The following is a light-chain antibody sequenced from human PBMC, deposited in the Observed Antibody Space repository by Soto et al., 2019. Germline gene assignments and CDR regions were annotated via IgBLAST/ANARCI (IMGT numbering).Light chain of an antibody. CDR1: QSVRSNY. Sequence: EIVLTQSPGTLSLSPGERATLSCRASQSVRSNYLAWYQQKPGQAPRLLISTASSRATGIPDRFSGSGSGTDFTLTINRLEPEDFAVYYCQQYSTSPPLYTFCQGTKLEIK. CDR3: QQYSTSPPLYT. J-gene: IGKJ2*01. V-gene: IGKV3-20*01. CDR2: TAS.